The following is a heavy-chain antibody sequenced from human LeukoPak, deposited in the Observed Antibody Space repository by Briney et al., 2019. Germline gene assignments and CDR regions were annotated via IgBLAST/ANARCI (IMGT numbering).Heavy chain of an antibody. D-gene: IGHD2-15*01. J-gene: IGHJ6*02. CDR1: GYTFTSYG. Sequence: ASVKVSCKASGYTFTSYGISWVRQAPGQGLEWMGWISAYNGNTNYAQKLQGRVTMTTDISTSTAYMELRSLRSDDTAVYYCARDPLVVVAATYYYYYGMDVWGQGTTVTVSS. CDR3: ARDPLVVVAATYYYYYGMDV. V-gene: IGHV1-18*01. CDR2: ISAYNGNT.